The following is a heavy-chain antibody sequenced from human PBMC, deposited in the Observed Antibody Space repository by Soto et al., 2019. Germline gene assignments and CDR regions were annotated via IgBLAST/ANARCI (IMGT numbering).Heavy chain of an antibody. Sequence: SETLSLTSTVSGGSITSRGYYCNCISQHPGKGLEWIGYIYYSGSTYYNPSLKSRVTISVDTSKNQFSLKLSSVTAADTAVYYCARLGYCSSTSCYVLILDYWGQGTLVTVSS. J-gene: IGHJ4*02. CDR1: GGSITSRGYY. CDR2: IYYSGST. D-gene: IGHD2-2*01. V-gene: IGHV4-31*03. CDR3: ARLGYCSSTSCYVLILDY.